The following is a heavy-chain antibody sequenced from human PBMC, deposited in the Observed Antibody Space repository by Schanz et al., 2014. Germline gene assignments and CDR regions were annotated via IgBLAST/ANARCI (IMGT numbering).Heavy chain of an antibody. Sequence: VQLVQSGAEVKRPGASVRVSCKLSGYTFVSYSMHWVRQAPGQGLEWMGIINPSGGGTSYALRFQDRVTVTRDTSRSTVYMELSSLRSEDTAVYYCARAPTAYCSDTSCLGTPFDYWGQGTLVTVSS. CDR3: ARAPTAYCSDTSCLGTPFDY. V-gene: IGHV1-46*03. J-gene: IGHJ4*02. CDR2: INPSGGGT. CDR1: GYTFVSYS. D-gene: IGHD2-2*01.